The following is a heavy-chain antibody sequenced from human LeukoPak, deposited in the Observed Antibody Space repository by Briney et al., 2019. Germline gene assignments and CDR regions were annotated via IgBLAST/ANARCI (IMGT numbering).Heavy chain of an antibody. CDR3: AKDTLYYYDSSGYLSY. CDR2: ISWNSGSI. V-gene: IGHV3-9*01. J-gene: IGHJ4*02. D-gene: IGHD3-22*01. Sequence: GRSLRLSCAASGFTFGDYAMHWVRQAPGKGLEWVSGISWNSGSIGYADSVKGRFTISRDNAKNSLYLQMNSLRAEDTALYYCAKDTLYYYDSSGYLSYWGQGTLVTVSS. CDR1: GFTFGDYA.